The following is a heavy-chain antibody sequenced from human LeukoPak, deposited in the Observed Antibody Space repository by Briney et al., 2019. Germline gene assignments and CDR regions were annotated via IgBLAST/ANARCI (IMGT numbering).Heavy chain of an antibody. CDR2: ISATGGST. CDR1: GFTFSSYA. J-gene: IGHJ4*02. CDR3: ARPDCSSTSCYRPVY. D-gene: IGHD2-2*02. V-gene: IGHV3-23*01. Sequence: PGGSLRLSCAPSGFTFSSYAMSWLRQAPGKGLEWVSAISATGGSTYYADSVKGRFTISRDNSKSTLYLQMNSLRAEDTAVYYCARPDCSSTSCYRPVYWGQGTLVTVSS.